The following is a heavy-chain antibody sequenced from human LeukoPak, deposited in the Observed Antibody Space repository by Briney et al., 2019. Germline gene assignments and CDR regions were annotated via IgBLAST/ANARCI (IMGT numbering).Heavy chain of an antibody. D-gene: IGHD5-12*01. CDR3: ARGRGYSGYHFDY. J-gene: IGHJ4*02. Sequence: SSSSYYWGWIRQPPGKGLEWVSAISGRGGSTYYADSVKGRFTISRDSSRNTLYLQMNSLRAEDTAVYYCARGRGYSGYHFDYWGQGTLVTVSS. CDR2: ISGRGGST. CDR1: SSSSYY. V-gene: IGHV3-23*01.